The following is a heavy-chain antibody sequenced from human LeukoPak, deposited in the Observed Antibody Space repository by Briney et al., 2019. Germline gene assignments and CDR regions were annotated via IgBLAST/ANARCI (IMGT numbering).Heavy chain of an antibody. CDR3: AKDCRSSSWSSFDY. D-gene: IGHD6-13*01. CDR1: GFTFSSYA. CDR2: ISGSVGST. V-gene: IGHV3-23*01. Sequence: GGSLRLSCAASGFTFSSYAMSWVRQAPGKGLEWVSAISGSVGSTYYADSVKGRFTISRDNSKNTLYLQMNSLRAEDTAVYYCAKDCRSSSWSSFDYWGQGTLVTVSS. J-gene: IGHJ4*02.